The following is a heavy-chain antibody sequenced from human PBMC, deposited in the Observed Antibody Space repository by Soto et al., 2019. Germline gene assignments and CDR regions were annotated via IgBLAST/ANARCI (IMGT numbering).Heavy chain of an antibody. CDR2: INVYNGNT. Sequence: ASVKFSCKASGYTFTSNSSGWVRQAPGQGLEWMGWINVYNGNTKYAQQLQGRVTLTTDTSTSTAYMDLRSLRSDDTAVYYCARISSASSGWFPDYWGQGTLVTVSS. D-gene: IGHD6-19*01. CDR1: GYTFTSNS. CDR3: ARISSASSGWFPDY. V-gene: IGHV1-18*04. J-gene: IGHJ4*02.